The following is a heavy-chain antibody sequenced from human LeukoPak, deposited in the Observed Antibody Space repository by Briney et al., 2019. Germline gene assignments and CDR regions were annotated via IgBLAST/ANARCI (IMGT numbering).Heavy chain of an antibody. CDR3: ARGTEMTSFTGYYSFDY. V-gene: IGHV4-4*07. CDR2: IYTGTT. CDR1: GGSISTIF. Sequence: SETLSLTCTVSGGSISTIFWTWIRQFAGKGLEWIGRIYTGTTYYNPSLESRATISVDTSNNRFSLKLTSLTAADTAVYYCARGTEMTSFTGYYSFDYWGRGSLVTVSS. J-gene: IGHJ4*02. D-gene: IGHD3-9*01.